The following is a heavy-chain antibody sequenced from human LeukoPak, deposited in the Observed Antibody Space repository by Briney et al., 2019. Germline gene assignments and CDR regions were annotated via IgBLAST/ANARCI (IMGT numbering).Heavy chain of an antibody. CDR2: ISSSGSTI. CDR3: ARDGAFNYYGSGSYYNEAWEDY. D-gene: IGHD3-10*01. V-gene: IGHV3-48*03. Sequence: GGSLRLSCAASGFTFSSYEMNWVRQAPGKGLEWVSYISSSGSTIYYADSVKGRFTISRDNAKNSLYLQMNSLRAEDTAVYYCARDGAFNYYGSGSYYNEAWEDYWGQGTLVTVSS. CDR1: GFTFSSYE. J-gene: IGHJ4*02.